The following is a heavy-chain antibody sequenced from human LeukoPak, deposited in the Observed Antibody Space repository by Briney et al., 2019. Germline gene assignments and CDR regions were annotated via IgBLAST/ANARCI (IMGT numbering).Heavy chain of an antibody. Sequence: SETLSLTCTVSGGSISSSSYYWGWIRQPPGKGLEWIGSIYYSGSTYYNPSLKSRVTISVDTSKNQFSLKLSSVTAADTAVYYCARDSSSGWWGEYYYYMDVWGKGTTVTVSS. CDR2: IYYSGST. CDR1: GGSISSSSYY. D-gene: IGHD6-19*01. CDR3: ARDSSSGWWGEYYYYMDV. J-gene: IGHJ6*03. V-gene: IGHV4-39*07.